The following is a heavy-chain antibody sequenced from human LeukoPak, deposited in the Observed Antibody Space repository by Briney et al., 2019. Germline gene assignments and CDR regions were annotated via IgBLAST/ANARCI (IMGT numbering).Heavy chain of an antibody. CDR1: GYTFTTYA. Sequence: VSVKVSCKASGYTFTTYAINWVRQAPGQGLEWMGWINTNTGNPTYAQGFTGRFVFSLDTSVSTAYLQISSLKAEDTAVYYCARLMEQQLVFRGMDVWGQGTTVTVSS. CDR2: INTNTGNP. V-gene: IGHV7-4-1*02. D-gene: IGHD6-13*01. CDR3: ARLMEQQLVFRGMDV. J-gene: IGHJ6*02.